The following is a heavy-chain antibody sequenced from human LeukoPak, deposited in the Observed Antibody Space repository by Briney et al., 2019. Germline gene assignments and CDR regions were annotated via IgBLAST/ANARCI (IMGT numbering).Heavy chain of an antibody. CDR3: AREDIVATRSGYYYYGMDV. Sequence: SEALSVTCTVSGGSISSCGYYWSWIRQHPGKGLEWIGYIYYSGGTYYNPSLKSRVTISVDTSKNQFSLQLSSVTAADTAVYYCAREDIVATRSGYYYYGMDVWGQGTTVTVSS. D-gene: IGHD5-12*01. V-gene: IGHV4-31*03. CDR2: IYYSGGT. J-gene: IGHJ6*02. CDR1: GGSISSCGYY.